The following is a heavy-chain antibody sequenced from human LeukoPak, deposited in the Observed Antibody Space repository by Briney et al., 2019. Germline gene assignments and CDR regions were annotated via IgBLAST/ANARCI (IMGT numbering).Heavy chain of an antibody. Sequence: GGSLRLSCAASGFTFGIYAMSWVRQAPGQGLDWVSAISARDGSTYYADSVKGRFTISRDNAKNTVFLQMSSLRAEDTALYYCARKSASGNYPLDYWGQGTLVTVSS. CDR1: GFTFGIYA. D-gene: IGHD3-10*01. CDR3: ARKSASGNYPLDY. V-gene: IGHV3-23*01. J-gene: IGHJ4*02. CDR2: ISARDGST.